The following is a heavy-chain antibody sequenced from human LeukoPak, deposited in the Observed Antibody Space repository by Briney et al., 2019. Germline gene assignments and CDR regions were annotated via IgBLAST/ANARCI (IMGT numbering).Heavy chain of an antibody. CDR3: ARDRVGVSAYDSLFDY. CDR2: IYTSGST. Sequence: SETLSLTCTVSGGSISSYYWSWIRQPAGKGLEWIGRIYTSGSTTYNPSLKSRVTMSVDTSKNQFSLKLRSVTAADTAVYYCARDRVGVSAYDSLFDYWGQGTLVTVSS. D-gene: IGHD5-12*01. V-gene: IGHV4-4*07. J-gene: IGHJ4*02. CDR1: GGSISSYY.